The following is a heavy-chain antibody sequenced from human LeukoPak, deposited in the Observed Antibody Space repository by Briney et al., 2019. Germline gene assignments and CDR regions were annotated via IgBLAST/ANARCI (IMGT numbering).Heavy chain of an antibody. CDR1: GYTFTGYY. V-gene: IGHV1-2*02. CDR2: INPNSGGT. J-gene: IGHJ4*02. D-gene: IGHD3-10*01. Sequence: ASVKVSCKASGYTFTGYYMHWVRQAPGQGLEWMGWINPNSGGTNYAQNFQGRVTMTRDASISTAYMELSRLRSDDTAMYYCASGAAITVVREALYYFDYWGQGTLVTVSS. CDR3: ASGAAITVVREALYYFDY.